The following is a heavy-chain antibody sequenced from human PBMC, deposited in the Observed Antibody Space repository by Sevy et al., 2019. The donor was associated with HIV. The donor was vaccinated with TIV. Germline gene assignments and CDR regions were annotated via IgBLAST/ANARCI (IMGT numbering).Heavy chain of an antibody. D-gene: IGHD3-10*01. J-gene: IGHJ6*02. V-gene: IGHV3-20*04. CDR2: INWNGGSK. CDR1: GFTFDDYG. Sequence: GGSLRLSCAASGFTFDDYGMSWVCQAPGKGLEWVSGINWNGGSKCYADSVKGRFTIPRDNAKYSLYLQMNSLRAEDRALYYCARALWFGGGENSYDGMDVWGQGTTVTVSS. CDR3: ARALWFGGGENSYDGMDV.